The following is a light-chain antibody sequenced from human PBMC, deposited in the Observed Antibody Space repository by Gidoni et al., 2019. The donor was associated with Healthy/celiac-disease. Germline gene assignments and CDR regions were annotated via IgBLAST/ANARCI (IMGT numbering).Light chain of an antibody. CDR3: QQRSNWRT. CDR2: DAS. V-gene: IGKV3-11*01. J-gene: IGKJ2*02. Sequence: EIVLTQSPATLSLSPGERATLSCRASQSVSSYLAWYQQKPGQAPRLLIYDASNSATGIPARCSSSGSGTDFTLIISSLEPEDFAVYYWQQRSNWRTFGQGTKLEIK. CDR1: QSVSSY.